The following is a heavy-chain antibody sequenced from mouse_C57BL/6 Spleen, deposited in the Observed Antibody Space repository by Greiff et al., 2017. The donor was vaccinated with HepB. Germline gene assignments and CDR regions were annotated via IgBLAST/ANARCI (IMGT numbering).Heavy chain of an antibody. D-gene: IGHD2-4*01. J-gene: IGHJ4*01. Sequence: QVQLQHPGAELVKPGASVKLSCKASGYTFTSYWMHWVKQRPGQGLEWIGMIHPNSGSTNYNEKFKSKATLTVDKSSSTAYMQLSSLTSEDSAVYYCARSGYDYDGYAMDYWGQGTSVTVSS. CDR2: IHPNSGST. CDR1: GYTFTSYW. CDR3: ARSGYDYDGYAMDY. V-gene: IGHV1-64*01.